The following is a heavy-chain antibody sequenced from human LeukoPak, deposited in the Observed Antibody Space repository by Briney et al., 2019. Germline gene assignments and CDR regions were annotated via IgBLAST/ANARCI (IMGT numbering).Heavy chain of an antibody. CDR2: IYPGDSDT. J-gene: IGHJ4*02. Sequence: VESPELSSKCSGYSFISYWIGWVRQMPGKGLEWMGIIYPGDSDTRYSPSFQGQVTISADKSISTAYLQWSSLKASDTAMYYCSRHVRRWNDVGYFDYWGRGHQVTVSS. CDR1: GYSFISYW. V-gene: IGHV5-51*01. D-gene: IGHD1-1*01. CDR3: SRHVRRWNDVGYFDY.